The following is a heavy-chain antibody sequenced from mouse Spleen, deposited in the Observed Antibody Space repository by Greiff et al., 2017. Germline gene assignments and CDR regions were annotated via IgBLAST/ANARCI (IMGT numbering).Heavy chain of an antibody. CDR3: ASTYGPAWFAY. Sequence: EVHLVESGGGLVKPGGSLKLSCAASGFTFSSYTMSWVRQTPAKRLEWVATISSGGGNTYYPDSVKGRFTISRDNARNTLYLQMSSLRSEDTAMYYCASTYGPAWFAYWGQGTLVTVSA. CDR1: GFTFSSYT. CDR2: ISSGGGNT. J-gene: IGHJ3*01. V-gene: IGHV5-9*04. D-gene: IGHD1-1*02.